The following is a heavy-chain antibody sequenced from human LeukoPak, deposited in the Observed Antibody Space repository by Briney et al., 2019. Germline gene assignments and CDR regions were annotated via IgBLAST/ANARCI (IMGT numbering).Heavy chain of an antibody. D-gene: IGHD4-17*01. CDR3: SREVSTVTTNWFDP. CDR1: GYTFTAYY. CDR2: INPNSGGT. V-gene: IGHV1-2*02. Sequence: DSVKVSCNASGYTFTAYYMHWVRQAPGQGLEWLGWINPNSGGTNYAQKFQGRGTMTRDTSISTAYMELSRLRSDDTAVYYCSREVSTVTTNWFDPWGQGTLVTVSS. J-gene: IGHJ5*02.